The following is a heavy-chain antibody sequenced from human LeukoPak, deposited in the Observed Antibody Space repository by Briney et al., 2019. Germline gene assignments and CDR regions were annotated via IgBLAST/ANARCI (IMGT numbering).Heavy chain of an antibody. V-gene: IGHV4-59*01. CDR1: GGSISSYY. CDR3: ARGVSVVTANYYYYGMDV. J-gene: IGHJ6*02. Sequence: SETLSLTCTVSGGSISSYYWSWIRQPPGKGLEWIGYIYYSGSTNYNPSLKSRVTISVDTSKNQFSLKLSSVTAADTAVYYCARGVSVVTANYYYYGMDVWGQGTTVTVSS. D-gene: IGHD2-21*02. CDR2: IYYSGST.